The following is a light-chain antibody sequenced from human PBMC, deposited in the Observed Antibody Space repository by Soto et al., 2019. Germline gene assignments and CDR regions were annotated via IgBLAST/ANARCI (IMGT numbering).Light chain of an antibody. V-gene: IGLV1-44*01. J-gene: IGLJ2*01. CDR1: SSNIGSNT. CDR3: AAWDDSLNGHVV. Sequence: QAVVTQPPSASGTPGQRVTISCSGSSSNIGSNTVNWYQQLPGTAPKLLIYNDNQRPSGVPDRFSGSKSCTSGSLAISGLQSEDEADYYCAAWDDSLNGHVVFGGGTKVTVL. CDR2: NDN.